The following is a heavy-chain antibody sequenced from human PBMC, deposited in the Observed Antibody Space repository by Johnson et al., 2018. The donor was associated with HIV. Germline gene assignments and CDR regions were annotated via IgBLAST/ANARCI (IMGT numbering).Heavy chain of an antibody. CDR1: GFTFDDYA. J-gene: IGHJ3*02. D-gene: IGHD2-2*01. Sequence: EVQLVESGGGLVQPGRSLRLSCAASGFTFDDYAMHWVRQAPGKGLEWVSGISWNSGSTGYADSVKGRFIISRDNAKNSLYLQMNSLRAEDTAVYYCARDTASSSTLDAFDIWGQGTMVTVSS. CDR2: ISWNSGST. V-gene: IGHV3-9*01. CDR3: ARDTASSSTLDAFDI.